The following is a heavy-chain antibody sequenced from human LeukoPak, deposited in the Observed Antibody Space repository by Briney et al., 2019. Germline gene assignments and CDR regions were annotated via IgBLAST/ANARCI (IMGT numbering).Heavy chain of an antibody. CDR3: ATSTGYDSSGYFQFDY. D-gene: IGHD3-22*01. J-gene: IGHJ4*02. V-gene: IGHV4-59*01. CDR2: IYYIGST. CDR1: GGSISSDY. Sequence: SETLSLTCTFSGGSISSDYWSWIRQPPGKGLEWIGYIYYIGSTNYNPSLKSRVTISIDTSKNQFSLKLTSVTAADTAVYYCATSTGYDSSGYFQFDYWGQGTLVTVSS.